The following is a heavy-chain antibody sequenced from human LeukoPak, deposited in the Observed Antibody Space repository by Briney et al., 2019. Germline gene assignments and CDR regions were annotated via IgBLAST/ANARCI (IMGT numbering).Heavy chain of an antibody. V-gene: IGHV3-9*01. CDR3: ARNPMYDSSGYYPDH. CDR1: GFTFSSYA. D-gene: IGHD3-22*01. J-gene: IGHJ4*01. Sequence: GGSLRLSCAASGFTFSSYAMSWVRQAPGKGLERVSGISWNSGSIGYADSVKGRFTISRDNAKNSLYLQMNSLRAEDTAVYYCARNPMYDSSGYYPDHWGQGTLVTVSS. CDR2: ISWNSGSI.